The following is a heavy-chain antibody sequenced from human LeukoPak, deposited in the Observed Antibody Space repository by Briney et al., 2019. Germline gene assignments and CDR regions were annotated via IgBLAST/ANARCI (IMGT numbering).Heavy chain of an antibody. Sequence: SVKVSCKASGGTFSSYAISWVRQAPGQGLEWMGRIIPILGIANYAQKFQGRVTITADKSTSTAYMELSSLRSEDTAVYYCASLFTMVRGATADYWGQGTLVTVSS. CDR1: GGTFSSYA. D-gene: IGHD3-10*01. J-gene: IGHJ4*02. V-gene: IGHV1-69*04. CDR2: IIPILGIA. CDR3: ASLFTMVRGATADY.